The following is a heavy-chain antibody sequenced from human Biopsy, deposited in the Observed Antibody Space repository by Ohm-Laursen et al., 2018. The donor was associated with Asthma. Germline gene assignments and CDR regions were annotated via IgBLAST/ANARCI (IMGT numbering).Heavy chain of an antibody. CDR3: ARLADCSGGACYSYGWFDP. CDR2: VSHTGST. Sequence: SETLSLTCTVSGDSITSGGCCWNWIRLPPGKGLEYIGDVSHTGSTNYNPSLKSRVTMSLDTSKSQFSLRLTSVTPADTAVYYCARLADCSGGACYSYGWFDPWGQGTRVTVSS. J-gene: IGHJ5*02. CDR1: GDSITSGGCC. V-gene: IGHV4-61*08. D-gene: IGHD2-15*01.